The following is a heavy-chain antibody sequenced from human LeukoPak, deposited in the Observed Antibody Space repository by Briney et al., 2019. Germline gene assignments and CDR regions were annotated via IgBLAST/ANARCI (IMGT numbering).Heavy chain of an antibody. CDR1: GYTFTGYY. J-gene: IGHJ4*02. V-gene: IGHV1-2*02. Sequence: ASVKVSCKASGYTFTGYYMDWVRQAPGQGLEWMGWINPNSGGTNYAQKFQGRVTMTRDTSISTAYMELSRLRSDDTAVYYCARVESIAAAGYFDYWGQGTLVTVSS. CDR2: INPNSGGT. D-gene: IGHD6-13*01. CDR3: ARVESIAAAGYFDY.